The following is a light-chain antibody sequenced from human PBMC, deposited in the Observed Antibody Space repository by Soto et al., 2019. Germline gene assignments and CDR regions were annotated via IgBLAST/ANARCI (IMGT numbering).Light chain of an antibody. CDR2: LNSDGSH. J-gene: IGLJ1*01. CDR3: QTWGTGIHV. V-gene: IGLV4-69*01. Sequence: QAVVTQSPSASASLGASVKLTCTLSSGHSSYAIAWHQQQPEKGPRYLMKLNSDGSHNKGDGIPDRFSGSSSGAERYLIISSLQSEDEADYYCQTWGTGIHVFGTGTKLTVL. CDR1: SGHSSYA.